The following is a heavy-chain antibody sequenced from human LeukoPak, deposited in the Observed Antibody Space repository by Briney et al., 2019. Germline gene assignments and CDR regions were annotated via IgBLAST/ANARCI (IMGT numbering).Heavy chain of an antibody. Sequence: GGSLRLSCAASGFTFSSYAIHWVRQAPGKGLEWVAVISYDGSNKYYADSVKGRFTISRDNSKNTLYLQMNSLRAEDTAVYYCARASMVLYYFDYWGQGTLVTVSS. CDR3: ARASMVLYYFDY. CDR1: GFTFSSYA. V-gene: IGHV3-30*04. CDR2: ISYDGSNK. J-gene: IGHJ4*02. D-gene: IGHD2/OR15-2a*01.